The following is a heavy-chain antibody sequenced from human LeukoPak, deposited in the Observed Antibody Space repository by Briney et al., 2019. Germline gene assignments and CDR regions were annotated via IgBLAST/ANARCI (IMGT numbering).Heavy chain of an antibody. Sequence: AGGSLRLSCSASGFTFSTYWMSWVRQAPGKGLEWVANIKEDGSEKNYADSVKGRFTISRDNAKNSLYLQMNSLRAEDTAVYYCARVRITFGGVIVYFDYWGQGTLVTVSS. CDR1: GFTFSTYW. V-gene: IGHV3-7*02. J-gene: IGHJ4*02. CDR2: IKEDGSEK. D-gene: IGHD3-16*02. CDR3: ARVRITFGGVIVYFDY.